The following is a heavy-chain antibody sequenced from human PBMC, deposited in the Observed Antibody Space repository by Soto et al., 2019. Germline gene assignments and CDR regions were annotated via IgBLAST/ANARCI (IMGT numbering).Heavy chain of an antibody. V-gene: IGHV3-21*01. CDR2: ISSSNTYI. Sequence: PGGSLRLSCAASGFTFSSYSMNWVRQAPGKGLEWVSSISSSNTYIYYADSVKGRFTISRDNAKNSLYLQMNSLRAEDTAVYYCARDPWIDYWGQGTLVTVSS. CDR3: ARDPWIDY. J-gene: IGHJ4*02. CDR1: GFTFSSYS.